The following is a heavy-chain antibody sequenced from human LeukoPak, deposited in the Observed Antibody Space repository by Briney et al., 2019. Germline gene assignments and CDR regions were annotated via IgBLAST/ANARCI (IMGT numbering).Heavy chain of an antibody. J-gene: IGHJ4*02. CDR2: IKQDGNEK. Sequence: PGGSLRLSCVASGFTFSDYWMTWVRQAPGTGLEWVANIKQDGNEKYYVDSVKGRFTISRDNAKNSLHLQMDNLRAEDTAVYYCAREAKYYDILTGYYSPFNFDYWGQGTLVTVSS. CDR1: GFTFSDYW. V-gene: IGHV3-7*01. D-gene: IGHD3-9*01. CDR3: AREAKYYDILTGYYSPFNFDY.